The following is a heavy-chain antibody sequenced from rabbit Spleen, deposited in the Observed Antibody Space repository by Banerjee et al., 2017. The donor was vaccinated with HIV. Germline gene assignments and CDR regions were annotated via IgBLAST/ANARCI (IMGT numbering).Heavy chain of an antibody. D-gene: IGHD8-1*01. CDR2: IDTGSSGFT. CDR3: ARDSGTSFSSYGMDL. Sequence: QEQLEESGGGLVKPEGSLTLTCKASGFSFSSSSYMCWVRQAPGKGLEWIACIDTGSSGFTYFATWAKGRFTCSKTSSTTVTLQMTSLTAADTATYFCARDSGTSFSSYGMDLWGPGTLVTVS. CDR1: GFSFSSSSY. V-gene: IGHV1S45*01. J-gene: IGHJ6*01.